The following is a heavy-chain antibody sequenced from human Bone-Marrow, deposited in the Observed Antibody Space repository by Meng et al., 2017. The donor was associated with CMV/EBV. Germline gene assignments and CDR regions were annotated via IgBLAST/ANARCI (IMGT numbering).Heavy chain of an antibody. J-gene: IGHJ6*02. CDR3: ARRTVKRYCSSTSCQGGSYYGMDV. V-gene: IGHV3-7*01. D-gene: IGHD2-2*01. CDR2: IKADGTKI. CDR1: GLTFTSHW. Sequence: GGSLRLSCAASGLTFTSHWMTWVRQAPGKGLEWVANIKADGTKIYYVDSVKGRFIISRDNAKKSVYLQMNNLRAEDTAVYYCARRTVKRYCSSTSCQGGSYYGMDVWGQGTTVTVSS.